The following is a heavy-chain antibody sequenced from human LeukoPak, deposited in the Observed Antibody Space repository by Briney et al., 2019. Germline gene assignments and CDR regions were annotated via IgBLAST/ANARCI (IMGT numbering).Heavy chain of an antibody. CDR3: AKGFHSGYDYYYYYYMDV. J-gene: IGHJ6*03. CDR2: ISYDGSNK. V-gene: IGHV3-30*18. CDR1: GFTFSSYE. Sequence: GGSLRLSCVASGFTFSSYEMNWVRQAPGKGLEWVAVISYDGSNKYYADSVKGRFTISRDNSKNTLYLQMNSLRAEDTAVYYCAKGFHSGYDYYYYYYMDVWGKGTAVTVSS. D-gene: IGHD5-12*01.